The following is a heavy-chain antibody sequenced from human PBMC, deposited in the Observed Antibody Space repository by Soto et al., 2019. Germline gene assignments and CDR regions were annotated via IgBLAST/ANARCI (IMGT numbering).Heavy chain of an antibody. D-gene: IGHD3-9*01. V-gene: IGHV3-23*01. CDR3: AKGAHFEYYYYYYYMDV. CDR2: ISGSGGST. J-gene: IGHJ6*03. CDR1: GFTFSSYA. Sequence: EVQLLESGGGLVQPGGSLRLSCAASGFTFSSYAMSWVRQAPGKGLEWVSAISGSGGSTYYADSVKGRFTISRDNSKNTLYLQMNSLRAEDTAVYYCAKGAHFEYYYYYYYMDVWGKGTTVTVSS.